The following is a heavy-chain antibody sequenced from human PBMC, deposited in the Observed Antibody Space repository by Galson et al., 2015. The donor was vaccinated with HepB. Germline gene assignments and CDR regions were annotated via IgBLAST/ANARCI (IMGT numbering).Heavy chain of an antibody. Sequence: SLRLSCAASGFTVSRNYMSWVRQAPGEGLEWVSVIYSGGRTYYADSVKGRFNISRDNSKNTLYLQMNSLRAEDTAVYYCASLYSDSTGPFFNWGHGTLVTVSS. CDR1: GFTVSRNY. D-gene: IGHD6-13*01. CDR2: IYSGGRT. J-gene: IGHJ4*01. CDR3: ASLYSDSTGPFFN. V-gene: IGHV3-53*01.